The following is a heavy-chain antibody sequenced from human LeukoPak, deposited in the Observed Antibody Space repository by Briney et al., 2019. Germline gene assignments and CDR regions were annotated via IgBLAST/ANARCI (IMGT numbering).Heavy chain of an antibody. Sequence: KASETLSLTCTVSGGSISSGGYYWSWIRQHPGKGLEWIGYIYYSGSTYYNPSPKSRVTISVDTSKNQFSLKLSSVTAADTAVYYCARVAAVVTGTTGGYRWFDPWGQGTLVTVSS. J-gene: IGHJ5*02. CDR3: ARVAAVVTGTTGGYRWFDP. D-gene: IGHD1-7*01. CDR1: GGSISSGGYY. CDR2: IYYSGST. V-gene: IGHV4-31*03.